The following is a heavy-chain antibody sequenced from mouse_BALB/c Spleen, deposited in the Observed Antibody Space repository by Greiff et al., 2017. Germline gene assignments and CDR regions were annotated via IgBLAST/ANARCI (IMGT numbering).Heavy chain of an antibody. J-gene: IGHJ4*01. Sequence: EVQGVESGGGLVQPGGSRKLSCAASGFTFSSFGMHWVRQAPEKGLEWVAYISSGSSTIYYADTVKGRFTISRDNPKNTLFLQMTSLRSEDTAMYYCARGGYDAMDYWGQGTSVTVSS. CDR2: ISSGSSTI. V-gene: IGHV5-17*02. CDR1: GFTFSSFG. CDR3: ARGGYDAMDY.